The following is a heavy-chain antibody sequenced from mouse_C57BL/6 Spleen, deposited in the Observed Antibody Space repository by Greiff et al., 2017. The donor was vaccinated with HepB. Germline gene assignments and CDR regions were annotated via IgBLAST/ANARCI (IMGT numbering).Heavy chain of an antibody. CDR1: GFTFTDYY. V-gene: IGHV7-3*01. J-gene: IGHJ1*03. CDR2: IRNKANGYTT. D-gene: IGHD1-2*01. Sequence: EVQLVESGGGLVQPGGSLSLSCAASGFTFTDYYMSWVRQPPGKALEWLGFIRNKANGYTTEYSASVKGRFTISRDNSQSILYLQMNALRAEDSATYYCARSITTARYFDVWGTGTTVTVSS. CDR3: ARSITTARYFDV.